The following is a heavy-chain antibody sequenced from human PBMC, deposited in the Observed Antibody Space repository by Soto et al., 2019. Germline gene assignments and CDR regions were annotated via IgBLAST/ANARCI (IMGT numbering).Heavy chain of an antibody. CDR2: IKPDESEK. CDR3: ARARGNDWYSAY. Sequence: GGSLRLSCTASGFTFSDSWMTWVRQAPGKGLEWVARIKPDESEKKYADSVKGRFTISRDSASNSLFLQMTSLRAEDTAVYHCARARGNDWYSAYWGQGTLVTVSS. D-gene: IGHD5-12*01. V-gene: IGHV3-7*01. J-gene: IGHJ4*02. CDR1: GFTFSDSW.